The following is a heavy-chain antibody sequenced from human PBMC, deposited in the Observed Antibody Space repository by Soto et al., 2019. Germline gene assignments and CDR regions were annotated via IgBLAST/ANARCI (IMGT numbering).Heavy chain of an antibody. V-gene: IGHV4-59*08. Sequence: SETLSLTCTVSGGSISSYYWSWIRQPPGKGLEWIGYIYYSGSTNYNPSLKSRVTISVDTSKNQFSLKLSSVTAADTAVYYCARSPNWEHYFDYWGQGTLVTVSS. CDR1: GGSISSYY. J-gene: IGHJ4*02. CDR3: ARSPNWEHYFDY. D-gene: IGHD7-27*01. CDR2: IYYSGST.